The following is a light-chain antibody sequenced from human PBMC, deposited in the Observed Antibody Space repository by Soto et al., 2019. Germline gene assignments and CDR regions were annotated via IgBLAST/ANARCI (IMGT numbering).Light chain of an antibody. CDR1: QGVSSY. V-gene: IGKV3D-11*01. CDR2: DAS. J-gene: IGKJ5*01. Sequence: EIVLTQSPATLSLSPGERAPLSCRASQGVSSYLAWYQQKPGQAPRLLIYDASNRATGSPARFSGSGPGTDFTLTISSLEPEDFAVYYCQQRSNWLITFGQGTRLEIK. CDR3: QQRSNWLIT.